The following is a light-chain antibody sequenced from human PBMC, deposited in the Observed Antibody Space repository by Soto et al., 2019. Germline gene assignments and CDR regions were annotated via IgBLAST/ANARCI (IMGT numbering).Light chain of an antibody. CDR2: EGS. V-gene: IGLV2-23*01. CDR1: SSDDGSNNL. Sequence: QSALTQPASVSGSPGQSITISCTGTSSDDGSNNLVSWYQQHPGKAPKLMIYEGSKRPLGVSNRFSGSKSGNTASLTIARLQAEEEADYYCCSYAGSSTFVFVTGNKVTDL. J-gene: IGLJ1*01. CDR3: CSYAGSSTFV.